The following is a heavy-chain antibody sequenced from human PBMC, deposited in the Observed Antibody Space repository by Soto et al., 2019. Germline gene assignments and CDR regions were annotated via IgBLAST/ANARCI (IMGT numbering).Heavy chain of an antibody. D-gene: IGHD5-12*01. CDR1: GFTFDDYG. Sequence: GGSLTLSCAASGFTFDDYGMHWARQAPGKGLEWVSGINWNSGNIGYADSVKGRFTISRDNAKKSLYLQMNSLRDEDTALYYSAKAKSGYDAEVDYWGQGTLVTVSS. CDR3: AKAKSGYDAEVDY. CDR2: INWNSGNI. J-gene: IGHJ4*02. V-gene: IGHV3-9*01.